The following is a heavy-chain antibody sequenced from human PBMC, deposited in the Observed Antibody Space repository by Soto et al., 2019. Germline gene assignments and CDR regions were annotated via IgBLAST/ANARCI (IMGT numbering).Heavy chain of an antibody. D-gene: IGHD6-13*01. Sequence: QVQLQESGPGLVKPSQTLSLTCTVSGGSISSGDYYWSWIRQPPGKGLEWIGYIYYSGSTYYNPSLKGRVTLSVDTSKNQFSLKLSSVTAADTAVYYCASYSSSWTLQLFDYWGQGTLVTVSS. CDR3: ASYSSSWTLQLFDY. V-gene: IGHV4-30-4*01. CDR1: GGSISSGDYY. CDR2: IYYSGST. J-gene: IGHJ4*02.